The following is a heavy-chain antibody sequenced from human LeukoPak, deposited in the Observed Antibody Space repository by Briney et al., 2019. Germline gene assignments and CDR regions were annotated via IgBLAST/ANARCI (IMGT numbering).Heavy chain of an antibody. J-gene: IGHJ3*01. CDR1: GDSVSSYY. V-gene: IGHV4-59*02. CDR2: IHYSGST. D-gene: IGHD2-2*01. Sequence: SETLSLTCTVSGDSVSSYYWSWIRQPPGKGLEWIGYIHYSGSTNYNPSLKSRVTMSVDTSKNQFSLKVNSVTAADTALYYCATTMPESSRTRSDDSFDVWGPGTLVTVSS. CDR3: ATTMPESSRTRSDDSFDV.